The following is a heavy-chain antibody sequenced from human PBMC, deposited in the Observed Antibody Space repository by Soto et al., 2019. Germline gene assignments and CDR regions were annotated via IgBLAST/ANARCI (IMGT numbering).Heavy chain of an antibody. V-gene: IGHV4-59*01. Sequence: SETLSLTCTVSGGSISSYYWSWIRQPPGKGLEWIGYIYYSGSTNYNPSLKSRVTISVDTSKNQFSLKLSSVTAADTAVYYCARGYYDFWSGYPQYYYYMDVWGKGTTVTVSS. CDR2: IYYSGST. CDR1: GGSISSYY. D-gene: IGHD3-3*01. CDR3: ARGYYDFWSGYPQYYYYMDV. J-gene: IGHJ6*03.